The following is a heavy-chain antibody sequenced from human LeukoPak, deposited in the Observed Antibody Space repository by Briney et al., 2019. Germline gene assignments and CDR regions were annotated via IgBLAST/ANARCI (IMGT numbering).Heavy chain of an antibody. CDR1: GFTVSSKY. D-gene: IGHD1-1*01. CDR3: ARESRYHFDY. CDR2: ISSSSSYI. V-gene: IGHV3-21*01. Sequence: GGSLRLSCAASGFTVSSKYMSWVRQAPGKGLEWVSSISSSSSYIYYADSVKGRFTISRDNAKNSLYLQMNSLRAEDTAVYYCARESRYHFDYWGQGTLVTVSS. J-gene: IGHJ4*02.